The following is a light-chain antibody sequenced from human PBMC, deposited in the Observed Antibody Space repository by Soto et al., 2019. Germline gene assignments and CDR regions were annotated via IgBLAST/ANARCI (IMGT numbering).Light chain of an antibody. CDR2: DVT. Sequence: QSVLAQPRSVSGSPGQSVTISCIGTSRDVGGYNYVSWYQQHPGKAPKVVIYDVTKRPSGVPDRFSGSKSDNAASLTISGLQAEDEADYYCCSYAGTYTDVFGTGTKLTVL. J-gene: IGLJ1*01. CDR1: SRDVGGYNY. CDR3: CSYAGTYTDV. V-gene: IGLV2-11*01.